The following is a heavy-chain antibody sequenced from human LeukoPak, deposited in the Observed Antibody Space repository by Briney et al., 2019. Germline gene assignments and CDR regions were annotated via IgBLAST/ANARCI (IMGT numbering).Heavy chain of an antibody. V-gene: IGHV4-34*01. CDR2: INHSGST. J-gene: IGHJ4*02. CDR3: ARIISEVVPAEIDY. CDR1: GFTFSSYS. D-gene: IGHD2-2*01. Sequence: GSLRLSCAASGFTFSSYSMNWVRQAPGKGLEWIGEINHSGSTNYNPSLKSRVTISVDTSKNQFSLKLSSVTAADTAVYYCARIISEVVPAEIDYWGQGTLVTVSS.